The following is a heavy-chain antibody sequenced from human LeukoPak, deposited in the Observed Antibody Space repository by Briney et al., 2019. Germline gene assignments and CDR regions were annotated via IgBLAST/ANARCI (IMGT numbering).Heavy chain of an antibody. V-gene: IGHV3-30*04. J-gene: IGHJ6*04. CDR3: ARGSPLAAAGHYYYGMDL. D-gene: IGHD6-13*01. Sequence: GGSLRLSCAASGFTFSSYAMHWVRQAPGKGLEWVAIISYDGSNKYYAVSVKGRFTISRDNSKNTLYLQMNSLRAEDTAVYYCARGSPLAAAGHYYYGMDLWGKGTTVTVSS. CDR1: GFTFSSYA. CDR2: ISYDGSNK.